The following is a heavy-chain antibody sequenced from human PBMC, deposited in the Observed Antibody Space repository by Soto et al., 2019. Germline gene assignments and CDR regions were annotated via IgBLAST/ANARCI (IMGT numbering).Heavy chain of an antibody. J-gene: IGHJ2*01. Sequence: QVQLVQSGAEVKKPGSSVTVSCKASGGTFSSYTISWVRQAPGQGLEWMGGIIPIFGTANYAQKFQGRVTXTXXXSPXTAYMELSSLRSEDTAVYYCARGNHRWLQLWYFDLWGRGTLVTVSS. CDR1: GGTFSSYT. CDR2: IIPIFGTA. V-gene: IGHV1-69*05. D-gene: IGHD5-12*01. CDR3: ARGNHRWLQLWYFDL.